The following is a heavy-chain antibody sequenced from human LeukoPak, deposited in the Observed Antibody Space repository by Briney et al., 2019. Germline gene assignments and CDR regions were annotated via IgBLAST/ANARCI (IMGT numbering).Heavy chain of an antibody. CDR2: IYSGGST. V-gene: IGHV3-53*01. D-gene: IGHD6-19*01. CDR3: ARVGSSSGWYYFDY. J-gene: IGHJ4*02. CDR1: GFTVSSNY. Sequence: PGGSLRLSCAASGFTVSSNYMSWVCQAPGKGLEWVSVIYSGGSTYYADSVKGRFTISRDNSKNTLYLQMNSLRAEDTAVYYCARVGSSSGWYYFDYWGQGTLVTVSS.